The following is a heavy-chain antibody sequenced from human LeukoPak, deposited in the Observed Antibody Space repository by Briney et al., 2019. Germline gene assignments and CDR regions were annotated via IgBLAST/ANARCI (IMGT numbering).Heavy chain of an antibody. Sequence: ASVKVSCKASGGTFISYAISWVRQAPGQGLEWMGGIIPIFGTANYAQKFQGRVTITADESTSTAYMELSSLRSEDTAVYYCARARTIYELGISDYWGQGTLVTVSS. V-gene: IGHV1-69*01. J-gene: IGHJ4*02. CDR3: ARARTIYELGISDY. D-gene: IGHD7-27*01. CDR2: IIPIFGTA. CDR1: GGTFISYA.